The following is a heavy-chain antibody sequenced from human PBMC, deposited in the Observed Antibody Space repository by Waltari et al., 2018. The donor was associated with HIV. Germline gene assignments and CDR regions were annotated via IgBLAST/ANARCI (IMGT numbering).Heavy chain of an antibody. CDR1: GCPISSSSSY. Sequence: QLQLQESGPGLVKPSETLSLTCTVAGCPISSSSSYWGWIRQPPGKGLEWIGSVYYSGGTYYNPSLWSRVTISIDTSKNHFSLRLSSVTAADTAVYFCVRDNTSGYLFDYWGQGTLVTVSS. J-gene: IGHJ4*02. CDR3: VRDNTSGYLFDY. D-gene: IGHD3-22*01. V-gene: IGHV4-39*02. CDR2: VYYSGGT.